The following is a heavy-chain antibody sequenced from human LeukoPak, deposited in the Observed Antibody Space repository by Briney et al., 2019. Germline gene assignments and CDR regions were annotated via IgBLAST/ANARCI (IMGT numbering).Heavy chain of an antibody. V-gene: IGHV1-2*04. Sequence: ASVKVSCKDSGYTFTGYYMHWVRQAPGQGLEWMGWINPNSGGTNYAQKFQGWVTMTRDTSISTAYMELSRLRSDDTAVYYCARDSSSYAFDIWGQGTMVTVSS. D-gene: IGHD6-13*01. CDR2: INPNSGGT. CDR3: ARDSSSYAFDI. CDR1: GYTFTGYY. J-gene: IGHJ3*02.